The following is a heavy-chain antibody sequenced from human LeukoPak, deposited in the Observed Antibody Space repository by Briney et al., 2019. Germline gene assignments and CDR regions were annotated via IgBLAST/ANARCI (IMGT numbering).Heavy chain of an antibody. D-gene: IGHD6-19*01. Sequence: PGGSLRLSCAASGFTFDDYAMPWVRQAPGKGLEWVSGISWNSGSIGYADSVKGRFTISRDNAKNSLYLQMNSLRAEDTALYYCAKSVRIRMGSSGWYLDGSFDYWGQGTLVTVSS. J-gene: IGHJ4*02. V-gene: IGHV3-9*01. CDR1: GFTFDDYA. CDR3: AKSVRIRMGSSGWYLDGSFDY. CDR2: ISWNSGSI.